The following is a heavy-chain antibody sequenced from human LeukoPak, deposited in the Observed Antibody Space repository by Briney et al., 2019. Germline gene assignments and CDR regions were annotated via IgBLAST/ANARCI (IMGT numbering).Heavy chain of an antibody. Sequence: PTETLSLTCTDSGGSISSYYWSWIRQPPGKGLEWIGYIYYSGSTNYNPSLKSRVTISVDTSKNQFSLKLSSVTAADTAVYYCAAGYSYGPLRFDYWGQGTLVTVSS. CDR1: GGSISSYY. CDR3: AAGYSYGPLRFDY. D-gene: IGHD5-18*01. V-gene: IGHV4-59*01. J-gene: IGHJ4*02. CDR2: IYYSGST.